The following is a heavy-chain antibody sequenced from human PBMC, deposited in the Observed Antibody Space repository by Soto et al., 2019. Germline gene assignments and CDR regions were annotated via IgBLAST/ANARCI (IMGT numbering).Heavy chain of an antibody. CDR1: GFIFSSFG. J-gene: IGHJ4*02. CDR2: ISYDGSNK. V-gene: IGHV3-30*18. CDR3: AKLLTTDGY. Sequence: GGSLRLSCAASGFIFSSFGMHWVRQAPGKGLEWVAVISYDGSNKYYADSVKGRFTISRDNSKNTLYLQMNSLRAEDTAVYYCAKLLTTDGYWGQGTLVTVSS. D-gene: IGHD4-17*01.